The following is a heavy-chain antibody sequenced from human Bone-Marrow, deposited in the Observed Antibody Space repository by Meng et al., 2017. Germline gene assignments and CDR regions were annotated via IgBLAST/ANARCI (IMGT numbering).Heavy chain of an antibody. Sequence: ESLKISCTVSGGSISSYYWSWIRQPAGKGLEWIGRIYTSGSTNYNPSLKSRVTMSVDTSKNQFSLKLSSVTAADTAVYYCASAKKATPKFMVRGVSYYYGMDVWGQGTTVTVSS. J-gene: IGHJ6*02. D-gene: IGHD3-10*01. CDR3: ASAKKATPKFMVRGVSYYYGMDV. CDR1: GGSISSYY. CDR2: IYTSGST. V-gene: IGHV4-4*07.